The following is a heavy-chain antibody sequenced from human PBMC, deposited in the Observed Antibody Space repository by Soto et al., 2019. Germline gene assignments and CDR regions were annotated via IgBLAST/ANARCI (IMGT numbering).Heavy chain of an antibody. CDR1: GGSFSRYY. Sequence: PSQTLSLTCDVYGGSFSRYYWNWIRQPPGKGLEWLGEINHSGSTNYNPSLESRVTISLDTSKTQLSLKLTSVTAADTALYYCARGHGRLVGNWFDRWGQGSLVTVSS. J-gene: IGHJ5*02. D-gene: IGHD5-12*01. CDR2: INHSGST. CDR3: ARGHGRLVGNWFDR. V-gene: IGHV4-34*01.